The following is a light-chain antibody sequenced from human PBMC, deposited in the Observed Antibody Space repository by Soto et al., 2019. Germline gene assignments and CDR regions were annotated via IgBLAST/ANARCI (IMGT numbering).Light chain of an antibody. Sequence: EIQMTQFPSTLSASVGDRVTITCRASQSIRSWLAWYQQKPGRAPTLLIYKASTLQRGVPSRFGGSGSETEFTLTISSLQPEDFATYYCHQYFANSRTFGQGTKVEIK. CDR2: KAS. CDR3: HQYFANSRT. V-gene: IGKV1-5*03. CDR1: QSIRSW. J-gene: IGKJ1*01.